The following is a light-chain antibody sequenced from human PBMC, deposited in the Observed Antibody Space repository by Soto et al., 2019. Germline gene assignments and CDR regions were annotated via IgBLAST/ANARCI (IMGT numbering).Light chain of an antibody. V-gene: IGKV3-11*01. Sequence: IVLTQSPATLSLSPLEIATLSFMASQSVSSYLAWYQQKPGQAPRLLIYDASNRATGIPARFSGSGSGTDFTLTISSLQPEDFATYYCQQSYSTLYTFGQGTRLEIK. J-gene: IGKJ5*01. CDR2: DAS. CDR3: QQSYSTLYT. CDR1: QSVSSY.